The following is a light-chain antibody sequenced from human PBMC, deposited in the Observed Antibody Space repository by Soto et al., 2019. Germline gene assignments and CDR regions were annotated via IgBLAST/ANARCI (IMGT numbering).Light chain of an antibody. CDR3: HQRQSRPRT. CDR2: YMS. J-gene: IGKJ1*01. V-gene: IGKV3-11*01. CDR1: QYVGSR. Sequence: EIVLTQSPATLSSSPGETAILSCRASQYVGSRLAWYQHKPGQAPRLLIYYMSKRATGIPARFSGSGSGTDFTLTISSLAPDDFAIYYCHQRQSRPRTFGQGTKVDIK.